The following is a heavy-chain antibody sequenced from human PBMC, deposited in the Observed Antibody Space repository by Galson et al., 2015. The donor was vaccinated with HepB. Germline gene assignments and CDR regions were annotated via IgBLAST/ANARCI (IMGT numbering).Heavy chain of an antibody. V-gene: IGHV3-30*18. CDR3: AKEGGYSGSYYYYYYYMDV. CDR2: ISYDGSNK. Sequence: SLRLSCAASGFTFSSYGLNWVRQAPGKGLEWVAVISYDGSNKYYADSVKGRFTISRDNSKNTLYLQMNSLRAEDTAVYYCAKEGGYSGSYYYYYYYMDVWGKGTTVTVSS. J-gene: IGHJ6*03. CDR1: GFTFSSYG. D-gene: IGHD1-26*01.